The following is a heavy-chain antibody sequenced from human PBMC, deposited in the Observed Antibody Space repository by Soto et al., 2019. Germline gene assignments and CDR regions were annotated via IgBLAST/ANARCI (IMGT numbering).Heavy chain of an antibody. Sequence: EVQLVESGGGLIQPGGSLRLSCAVSGFTVSNNSMSWVRQAPGKGLEGVSVIYSGGYTAYGDSVKGRFTISRDNSKNKLFLKMNRRGPDDAAVFYGATQRGGGGYWGQGTLVTVSS. CDR3: ATQRGGGGY. CDR1: GFTVSNNS. CDR2: IYSGGYT. D-gene: IGHD6-25*01. J-gene: IGHJ4*02. V-gene: IGHV3-53*01.